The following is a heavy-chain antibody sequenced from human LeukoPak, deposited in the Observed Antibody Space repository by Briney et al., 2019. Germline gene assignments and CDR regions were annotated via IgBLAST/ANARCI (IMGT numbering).Heavy chain of an antibody. CDR2: INHSGNT. D-gene: IGHD2-2*01. J-gene: IGHJ5*02. V-gene: IGHV4-34*01. Sequence: SETLSLTCAVYGGTFSGYYWSWIRQPPGKGLEWIGEINHSGNTNYNPSLKSRVTISIDTSKNQFSLKLSSVTAADTAVYYCAREYLNWFDPWGQGTLVTVSS. CDR1: GGTFSGYY. CDR3: AREYLNWFDP.